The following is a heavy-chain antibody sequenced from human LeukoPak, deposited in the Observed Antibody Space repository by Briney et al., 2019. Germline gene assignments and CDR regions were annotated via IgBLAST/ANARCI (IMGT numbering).Heavy chain of an antibody. CDR2: ISSSSSTI. CDR1: GFTFSNHG. Sequence: GGSLRLSCAASGFTFSNHGMNWVRQAPGKGLEWVSYISSSSSTIYYADSVKGRFTISRDNAKNSLYLQMNSLRAEDTAVYYCARGKGVTVTTDAFDIWGQGTMVTVSS. J-gene: IGHJ3*02. CDR3: ARGKGVTVTTDAFDI. V-gene: IGHV3-48*01. D-gene: IGHD4-17*01.